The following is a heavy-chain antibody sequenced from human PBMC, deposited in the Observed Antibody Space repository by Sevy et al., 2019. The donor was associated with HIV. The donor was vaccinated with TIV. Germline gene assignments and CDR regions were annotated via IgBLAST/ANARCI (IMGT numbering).Heavy chain of an antibody. V-gene: IGHV3-30-3*01. CDR3: ARDRARDGYNYDAFDI. D-gene: IGHD5-12*01. CDR2: ISYDGSNK. CDR1: GFTFSSYA. Sequence: GGSLRLSCAVSGFTFSSYAMHWVRQAPGKGLEWVAVISYDGSNKYYADSVKGRFTISRDNSKNTLYLQMNSLRAEDMAVYYCARDRARDGYNYDAFDIWGQGTMVTVSS. J-gene: IGHJ3*02.